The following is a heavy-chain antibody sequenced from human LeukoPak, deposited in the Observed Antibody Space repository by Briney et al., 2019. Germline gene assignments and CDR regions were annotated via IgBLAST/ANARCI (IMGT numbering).Heavy chain of an antibody. CDR1: GGSISSSSYY. J-gene: IGHJ4*02. D-gene: IGHD3-3*01. CDR3: ARHVRFLEWLSSYYFDY. Sequence: KPSETLSLTCTVSGGSISSSSYYWGWIRQPPGKGLEWIGSIYYSGSTYYNPSLKSRVTISVDTSKSPFSLRLTSVTAADTAVYYCARHVRFLEWLSSYYFDYWGQGTLVTVSS. V-gene: IGHV4-39*01. CDR2: IYYSGST.